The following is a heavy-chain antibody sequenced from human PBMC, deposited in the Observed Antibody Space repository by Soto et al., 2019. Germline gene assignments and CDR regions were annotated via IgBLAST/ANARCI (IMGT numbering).Heavy chain of an antibody. Sequence: SETLSLTCTVSGGSISSYYWSWIRQPPGKGLEWIGYIYYSGSTNYNPSLKSRVTISVDTSKNQFSLKLSSVTAADTAVYYCARDRGFGDPLGYFDYWGQGTLVTVSS. J-gene: IGHJ4*02. CDR2: IYYSGST. CDR3: ARDRGFGDPLGYFDY. D-gene: IGHD3-10*01. V-gene: IGHV4-59*01. CDR1: GGSISSYY.